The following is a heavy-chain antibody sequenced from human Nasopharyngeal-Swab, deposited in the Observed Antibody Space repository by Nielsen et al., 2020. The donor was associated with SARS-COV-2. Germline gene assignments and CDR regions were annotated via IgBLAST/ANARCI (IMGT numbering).Heavy chain of an antibody. J-gene: IGHJ5*02. CDR3: ARGVGMGDKNWFDP. V-gene: IGHV5-51*01. Sequence: GESLKISCKCSGYSFTSYWIGWVRQMPGKGLEWMGIIYPGDSGTRYSPSFQGQVTISADTYISTAYLQWSSLKNSDTAVYYCARGVGMGDKNWFDPWGKGTLVTVSS. D-gene: IGHD3-3*01. CDR1: GYSFTSYW. CDR2: IYPGDSGT.